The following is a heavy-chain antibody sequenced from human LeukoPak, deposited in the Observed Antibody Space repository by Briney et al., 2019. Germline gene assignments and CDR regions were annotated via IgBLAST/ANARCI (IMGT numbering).Heavy chain of an antibody. CDR1: GGSFSGYY. D-gene: IGHD3-16*02. Sequence: SETLSLTCAVYGGSFSGYYWSWIRQPPGKGLEWIGEINHSGSTNYNPSLKSRVTISVDTSKNQFSLKLSSVTAADTAVYYCARQGYHDYVWGSYHQRGAFDIWGQGTMVTVSS. CDR3: ARQGYHDYVWGSYHQRGAFDI. CDR2: INHSGST. J-gene: IGHJ3*02. V-gene: IGHV4-34*01.